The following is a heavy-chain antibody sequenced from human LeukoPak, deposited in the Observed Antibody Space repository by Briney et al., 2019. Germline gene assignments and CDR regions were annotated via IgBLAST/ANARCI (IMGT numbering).Heavy chain of an antibody. D-gene: IGHD2-2*01. CDR2: ISYDGSDK. Sequence: GGSLRLSCAASGFTFSSYDMHWVRQAPGKGLEWVAVISYDGSDKNYADSVKGRFTISRDNSNNRVYLQMNSLRAEDTAVYYCAKVPRYCSSTSCPDFDYWGQGTLVTVS. CDR3: AKVPRYCSSTSCPDFDY. V-gene: IGHV3-30*18. CDR1: GFTFSSYD. J-gene: IGHJ4*02.